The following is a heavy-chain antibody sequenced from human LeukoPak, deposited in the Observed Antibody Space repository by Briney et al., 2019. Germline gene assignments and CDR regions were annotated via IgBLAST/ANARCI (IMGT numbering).Heavy chain of an antibody. Sequence: GGSLRLSCAASGFTFSSYWMNWARQAPGKGLEWVASLNHNGNVNYYVDSVKGRFAISRDNAKNSLYLQMSNLRAEDTAVYFCARGGGLDVWGQGATVTVSS. V-gene: IGHV3-7*03. CDR1: GFTFSSYW. J-gene: IGHJ6*02. CDR3: ARGGGLDV. CDR2: LNHNGNVN. D-gene: IGHD3-16*01.